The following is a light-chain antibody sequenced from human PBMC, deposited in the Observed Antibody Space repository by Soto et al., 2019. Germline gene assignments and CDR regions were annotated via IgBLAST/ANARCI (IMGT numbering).Light chain of an antibody. J-gene: IGLJ1*01. Sequence: QSVLTQPASVSGSLGQSITISCTGSSSDVGAFNYVSWYQQHPGKAPRLIIYEVSKRPSGVSNRFSGSKSGNTASLTISGLQAEDEADYSCSTLSRIAHYVFGTGTKVTVL. CDR2: EVS. V-gene: IGLV2-14*01. CDR1: SSDVGAFNY. CDR3: STLSRIAHYV.